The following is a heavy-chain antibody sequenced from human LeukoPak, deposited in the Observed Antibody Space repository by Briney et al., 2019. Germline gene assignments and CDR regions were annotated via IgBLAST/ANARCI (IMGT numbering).Heavy chain of an antibody. Sequence: PGGSLRLSCAASGFTFSSYTLNWIRQAPGKGLEWVSYISTSSSYTTYADSVKGRFTISRDDAKNSLYLQMNSLRVEDTAVYYCARGHFELGYWGQGTLVTVSS. V-gene: IGHV3-21*05. CDR1: GFTFSSYT. CDR3: ARGHFELGY. CDR2: ISTSSSYT. J-gene: IGHJ1*01. D-gene: IGHD3-9*01.